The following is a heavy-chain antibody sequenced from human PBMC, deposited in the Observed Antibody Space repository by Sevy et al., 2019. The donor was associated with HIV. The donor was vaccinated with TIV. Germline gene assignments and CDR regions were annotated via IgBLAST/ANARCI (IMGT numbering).Heavy chain of an antibody. V-gene: IGHV1-3*01. Sequence: ASVKVSCKASGYTFTSYGMHWVRHAPGQRLEWMGWINAGNGNTKYSQKFQGRVTITRDTSASTAYMELSSLRSEDTAVYYCAAAYDFWSGYYVYWGQGTLVTVSS. CDR3: AAAYDFWSGYYVY. CDR2: INAGNGNT. CDR1: GYTFTSYG. D-gene: IGHD3-3*01. J-gene: IGHJ4*02.